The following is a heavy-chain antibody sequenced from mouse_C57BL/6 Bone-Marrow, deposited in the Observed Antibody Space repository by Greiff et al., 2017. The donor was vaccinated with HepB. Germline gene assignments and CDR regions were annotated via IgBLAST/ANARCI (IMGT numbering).Heavy chain of an antibody. CDR2: INPSNGGT. J-gene: IGHJ4*01. Sequence: QVQLQQPGTELVKPGASVKLSCKASGYTFTSYWMHWVKQRPGQGLEWIGNINPSNGGTNYNEKFKSKATLTVDKSSCTAYMQLSSLTSEDSAVYYCARSQYYYGSSYYAMDYWGQGTSVTVSS. D-gene: IGHD1-1*01. V-gene: IGHV1-53*01. CDR1: GYTFTSYW. CDR3: ARSQYYYGSSYYAMDY.